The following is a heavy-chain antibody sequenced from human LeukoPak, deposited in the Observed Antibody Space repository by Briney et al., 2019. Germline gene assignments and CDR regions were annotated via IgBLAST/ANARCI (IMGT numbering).Heavy chain of an antibody. D-gene: IGHD2-2*01. CDR3: ARGYCSSTSCYDGELFDY. CDR1: RGTFSSYA. J-gene: IGHJ4*02. V-gene: IGHV1-69*04. CDR2: IIPILGIA. Sequence: SVKVSCKASRGTFSSYAISWVRQAPGQGLEWMGRIIPILGIANYAQKFQGRVTITADKSTSTAYMELSSLRSEDTAVYYCARGYCSSTSCYDGELFDYWGQGTLVTVSS.